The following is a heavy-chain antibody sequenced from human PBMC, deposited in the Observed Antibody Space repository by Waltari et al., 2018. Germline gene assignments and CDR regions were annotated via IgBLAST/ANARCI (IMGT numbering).Heavy chain of an antibody. V-gene: IGHV3-21*01. Sequence: DVQLVESGGGLVNAGGSLRPSCAHSVFTFSSSDWTWVLQAAGKGMELLSSLSSSSIYIFYADSVKGRFTISRDNAKKSLYLQMNSLRAEDTAVYYWASWAVRGVKGDYWGQGTLVTVSS. CDR1: VFTFSSSD. D-gene: IGHD3-10*01. J-gene: IGHJ4*02. CDR3: ASWAVRGVKGDY. CDR2: LSSSSIYI.